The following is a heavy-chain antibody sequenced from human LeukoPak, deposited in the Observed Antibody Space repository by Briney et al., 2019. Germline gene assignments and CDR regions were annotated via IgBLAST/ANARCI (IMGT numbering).Heavy chain of an antibody. CDR3: ARTGRSSGWYDY. Sequence: ASVKVSCKASGYTFTSYAMHWVRQAPGQRLEWMGWINAGNGNTKYSQKFQGRVTITRDTSASTAYMELSSLRSEDTAVYYCARTGRSSGWYDYGGQGTLVTVSS. V-gene: IGHV1-3*01. CDR2: INAGNGNT. CDR1: GYTFTSYA. J-gene: IGHJ4*02. D-gene: IGHD6-19*01.